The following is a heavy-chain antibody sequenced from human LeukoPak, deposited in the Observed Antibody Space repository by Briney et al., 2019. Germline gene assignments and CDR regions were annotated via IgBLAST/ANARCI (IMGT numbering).Heavy chain of an antibody. CDR2: ISYDGSNK. Sequence: PGRSLRLSCAASGFTFSSYAMHWVRQAPAKGLEWVAVISYDGSNKYYADSVKGRFTISRDNSKNTLYLQMNSLRAEDTAVYYCARAVVGAFDIWGQGTMVTVSS. D-gene: IGHD2-15*01. CDR3: ARAVVGAFDI. V-gene: IGHV3-30-3*01. J-gene: IGHJ3*02. CDR1: GFTFSSYA.